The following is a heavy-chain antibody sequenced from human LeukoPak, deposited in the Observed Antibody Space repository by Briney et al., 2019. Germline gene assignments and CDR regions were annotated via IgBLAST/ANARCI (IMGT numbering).Heavy chain of an antibody. CDR1: GFTLSRYD. Sequence: GGSLRLSCTASGFTLSRYDMNWVRQAPGKGLEGVSGIGGGGTESYYADCVKGRFTIFRENYRNTLYLQMNSLRADDTAVYYCAKDLYYTPYGYYFDYWGQGTLVTVSS. V-gene: IGHV3-23*01. CDR2: IGGGGTES. J-gene: IGHJ4*02. D-gene: IGHD1-26*01. CDR3: AKDLYYTPYGYYFDY.